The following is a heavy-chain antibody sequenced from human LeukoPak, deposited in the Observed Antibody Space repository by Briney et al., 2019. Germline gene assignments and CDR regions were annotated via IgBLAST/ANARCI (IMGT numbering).Heavy chain of an antibody. Sequence: SETLSLTCTVSGGSISSYYWSWIRQPPGKGLEWIGYIYYSGSTNYNPSLKSRVTISVDTSKNQFSLKLSSVTAADTAVYYCARVLSPSYYYDSSGYGFDYWGQGTLVTVSS. V-gene: IGHV4-59*08. CDR3: ARVLSPSYYYDSSGYGFDY. J-gene: IGHJ4*02. CDR1: GGSISSYY. CDR2: IYYSGST. D-gene: IGHD3-22*01.